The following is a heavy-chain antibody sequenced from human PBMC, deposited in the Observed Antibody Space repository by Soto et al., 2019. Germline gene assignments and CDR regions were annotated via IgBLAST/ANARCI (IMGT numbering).Heavy chain of an antibody. CDR1: GFTFSDYA. J-gene: IGHJ4*02. Sequence: VQLVESGGGVVQPGRSLRLSCAASGFTFSDYAMHWVRQAPGKGLEWVAVVSHDGRNTHYADSVKGRFTISRNSSKNTVSLEMTSLRAEHTAVYYCAKGGRQWLVTSAFNYWGQGALVTVSS. V-gene: IGHV3-30*18. CDR2: VSHDGRNT. D-gene: IGHD6-19*01. CDR3: AKGGRQWLVTSAFNY.